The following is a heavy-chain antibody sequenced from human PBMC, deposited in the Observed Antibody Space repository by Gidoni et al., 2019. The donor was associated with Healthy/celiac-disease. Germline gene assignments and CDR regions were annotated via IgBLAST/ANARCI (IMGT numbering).Heavy chain of an antibody. D-gene: IGHD3-22*01. CDR3: AKVPGYYYDSSGPGRYYFDY. J-gene: IGHJ4*02. CDR2: ISGSGGST. V-gene: IGHV3-23*01. CDR1: GFTFSSYA. Sequence: EVQLLESGGGLVQPGGSLRLSCAASGFTFSSYAMSWVRQAPGKGLEWVSAISGSGGSTYYADSVKGRFTISRDNSKNTLYLQMNSLRAEDTAVYYCAKVPGYYYDSSGPGRYYFDYWGQGTLVTVSS.